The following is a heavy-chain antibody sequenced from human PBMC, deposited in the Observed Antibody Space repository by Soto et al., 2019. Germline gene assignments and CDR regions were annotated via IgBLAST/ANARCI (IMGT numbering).Heavy chain of an antibody. V-gene: IGHV3-23*01. J-gene: IGHJ6*02. CDR1: GFTFRSYA. CDR3: ASSAMLFDPTHPDYYYYDMDV. CDR2: ISSIDGTT. Sequence: GGSLRLSCAASGFTFRSYALSWVRQAPGKGLEWVSGISSIDGTTYYAATVKGRFTISRDNSKNTLYLQMNSVRAEDTAVYYCASSAMLFDPTHPDYYYYDMDVWGQGTTVTVSS. D-gene: IGHD2-8*01.